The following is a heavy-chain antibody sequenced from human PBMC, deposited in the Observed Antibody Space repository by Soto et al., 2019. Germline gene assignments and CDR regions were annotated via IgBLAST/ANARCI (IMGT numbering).Heavy chain of an antibody. CDR3: ARDFDI. J-gene: IGHJ3*02. V-gene: IGHV1-18*01. CDR1: GDTFTTYG. Sequence: ASVKVSCKASGDTFTTYGISWVRQAPGQGLEWMGWISGYNGNTKSAQKFQGRVIMTADTSTSTVYMELSSLRSEDTAVYYCARDFDIWGKGTRVTVSS. CDR2: ISGYNGNT.